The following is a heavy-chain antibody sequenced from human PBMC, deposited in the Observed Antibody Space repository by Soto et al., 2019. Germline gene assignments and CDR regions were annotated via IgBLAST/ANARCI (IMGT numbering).Heavy chain of an antibody. Sequence: QVQLQESGPGLVKPSQTLSLTCTVSGGSISSGGYYWSWIRQHPGKGLEWIGYIYYSGSTYYNPSLKSRVTISVDTSKNQCALKLSSVTAADTAVYYCARDLRYCSGGSCYSEVDYWGQGTLVTVSS. J-gene: IGHJ4*02. CDR2: IYYSGST. V-gene: IGHV4-31*03. D-gene: IGHD2-15*01. CDR3: ARDLRYCSGGSCYSEVDY. CDR1: GGSISSGGYY.